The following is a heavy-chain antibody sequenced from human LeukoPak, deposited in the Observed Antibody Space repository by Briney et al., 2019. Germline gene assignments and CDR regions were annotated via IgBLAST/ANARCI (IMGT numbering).Heavy chain of an antibody. Sequence: SETLSLTCTVSGGSISSSSYYWGWIRQPPGKGLEWIGSIYYSGSTYYNPSLKSRVTISVDTSKNQFSLKLSSVTAADTAVYYCARGLGTTGTTWGQGTLVTVSS. J-gene: IGHJ4*02. CDR2: IYYSGST. CDR1: GGSISSSSYY. D-gene: IGHD1-1*01. CDR3: ARGLGTTGTT. V-gene: IGHV4-39*01.